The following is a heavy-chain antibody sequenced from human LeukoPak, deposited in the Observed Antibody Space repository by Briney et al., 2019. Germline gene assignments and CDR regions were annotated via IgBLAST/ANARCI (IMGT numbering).Heavy chain of an antibody. Sequence: GGSLRLSCAASVFALRSYVMHWVRQAPGKGREGVAFIRYDGSDRYYGDSVKGRFTISRDISSSTLYLQMNNLRGGDTAVYYCARATGTFSEWSLDYWGQGTLVTVSS. V-gene: IGHV3-30*02. CDR1: VFALRSYV. CDR3: ARATGTFSEWSLDY. D-gene: IGHD3-3*01. CDR2: IRYDGSDR. J-gene: IGHJ4*02.